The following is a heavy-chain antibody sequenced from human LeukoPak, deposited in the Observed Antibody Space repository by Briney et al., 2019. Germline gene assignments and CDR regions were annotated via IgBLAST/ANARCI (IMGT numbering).Heavy chain of an antibody. CDR3: ASSGPYTYPLSGNDY. Sequence: SETLSLTCAVYGGSFSGYYWSWIRQPPGKGLEWIGEINHSGSTNYNPSLKSRVTISVDTSKNQFSLKLSSVTAADTAVYYCASSGPYTYPLSGNDYWGQGTLVTVSS. CDR1: GGSFSGYY. D-gene: IGHD2-15*01. V-gene: IGHV4-34*01. J-gene: IGHJ4*02. CDR2: INHSGST.